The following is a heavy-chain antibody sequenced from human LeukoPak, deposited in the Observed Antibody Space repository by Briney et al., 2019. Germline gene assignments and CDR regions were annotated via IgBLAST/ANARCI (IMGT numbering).Heavy chain of an antibody. Sequence: GGSLRLSCAASGFTFSNYWMSWVRQAPGKGLEWVANIKHDGTDKYYVDSVKGRFTISRDNAKNSLFLQMNSLRAEDTAVYYCARPRPGWSSVMPYFGYWGQGTLVTVSS. J-gene: IGHJ4*02. V-gene: IGHV3-7*01. CDR1: GFTFSNYW. D-gene: IGHD3-16*01. CDR2: IKHDGTDK. CDR3: ARPRPGWSSVMPYFGY.